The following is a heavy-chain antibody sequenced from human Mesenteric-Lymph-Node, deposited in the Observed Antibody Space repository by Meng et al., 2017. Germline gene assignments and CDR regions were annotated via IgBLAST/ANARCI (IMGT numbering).Heavy chain of an antibody. J-gene: IGHJ5*02. D-gene: IGHD4-17*01. Sequence: QGQLQESGPGLVKPSQTLSLTGTVPGGSISSGDYYWSWIRQPPGKGLEWIGYIYYSGSTYYNPSLKSRVTISVDTSKNQFSLKLSSVTAADTAVYYCARRYGASAYNWFDPWGQGTLVTVSS. CDR3: ARRYGASAYNWFDP. CDR2: IYYSGST. V-gene: IGHV4-30-4*01. CDR1: GGSISSGDYY.